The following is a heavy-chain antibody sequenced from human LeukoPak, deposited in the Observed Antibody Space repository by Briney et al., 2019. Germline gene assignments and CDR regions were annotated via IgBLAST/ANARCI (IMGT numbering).Heavy chain of an antibody. CDR2: INTDGSLT. Sequence: GGSLRLSCAASGFILSSYWMHWVRHAPGKGLAWVSRINTDGSLTSYADSVKGRFTISRDNAKNTLYLQMNSLRAEDTAVYYCAKDTAYYDFWSGYYTGGPYYYMDVWGKGTTVTVSS. CDR3: AKDTAYYDFWSGYYTGGPYYYMDV. D-gene: IGHD3-3*01. CDR1: GFILSSYW. J-gene: IGHJ6*03. V-gene: IGHV3-74*01.